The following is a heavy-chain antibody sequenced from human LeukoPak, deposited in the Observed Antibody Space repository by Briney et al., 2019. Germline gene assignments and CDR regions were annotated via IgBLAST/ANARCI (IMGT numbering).Heavy chain of an antibody. V-gene: IGHV1-46*01. CDR1: GYTFTSHY. Sequence: ASVKVSCKASGYTFTSHYMHWVRQAPGQGLEWMGIINPGGGSTSYAQKFQGRVTMTRDTSTSTVYMELSSLRSEDTAVYYCAREEAEYYFDYWGQGTLVTVSS. CDR2: INPGGGST. CDR3: AREEAEYYFDY. J-gene: IGHJ4*02.